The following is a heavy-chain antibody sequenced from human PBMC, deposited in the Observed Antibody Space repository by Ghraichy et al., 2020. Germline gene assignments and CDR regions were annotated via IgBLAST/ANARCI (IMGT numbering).Heavy chain of an antibody. V-gene: IGHV4-39*02. J-gene: IGHJ4*02. CDR1: SGSISSSIYY. Sequence: SETLSLTCTVSSGSISSSIYYWGWIRQPPGKGREWIGSIYVTRSTYYNPSLESRVSISVDTSKRHFSLRLSSVTAADTAVYYCARSIVQGVIIRKLSAFDYWGQGTLVTVSS. CDR2: IYVTRST. D-gene: IGHD3-10*01. CDR3: ARSIVQGVIIRKLSAFDY.